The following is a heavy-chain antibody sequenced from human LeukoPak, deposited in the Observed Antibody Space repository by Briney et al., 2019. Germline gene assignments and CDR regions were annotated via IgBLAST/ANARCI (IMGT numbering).Heavy chain of an antibody. Sequence: ASVKVSCKASGYTFTSYGISWVRQAPGQGLEWMGWINPNSGGTNYAQKLQGRVTMTTDTSISTAYMELSRLRSDDTAVYYCARGPYSSGRADYWGQGTLVTVSS. D-gene: IGHD3-22*01. CDR1: GYTFTSYG. CDR2: INPNSGGT. J-gene: IGHJ4*02. CDR3: ARGPYSSGRADY. V-gene: IGHV1-2*02.